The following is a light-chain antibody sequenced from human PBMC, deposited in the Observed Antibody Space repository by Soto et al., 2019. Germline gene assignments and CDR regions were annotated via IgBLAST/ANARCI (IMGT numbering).Light chain of an antibody. Sequence: EKLMSQSPATLSVSPGERVTLSCRASQNIHNHMSWFLQKPGQTPRLLIYDAIIRAADVPARFSGSGSGTEFTLTISSLRSEDFAVYYCQQYNNWPQTFGQGTKVDIK. CDR3: QQYNNWPQT. CDR2: DAI. V-gene: IGKV3-15*01. CDR1: QNIHNH. J-gene: IGKJ1*01.